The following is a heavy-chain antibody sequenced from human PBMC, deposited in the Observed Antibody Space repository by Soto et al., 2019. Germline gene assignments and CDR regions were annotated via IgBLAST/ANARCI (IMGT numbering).Heavy chain of an antibody. Sequence: QVQLVESGGGGVQPATSLRLSCAASGFTFSDYAMHWFRQAPGKGLEWVAVSSYDGRYKFYADSVQGRFTISRDDSKNTLDLQVNSLRAEDTAVYYCARPTIAARPSPIDYWGQGTLVTVSS. V-gene: IGHV3-30*04. D-gene: IGHD6-6*01. CDR1: GFTFSDYA. CDR2: SSYDGRYK. CDR3: ARPTIAARPSPIDY. J-gene: IGHJ4*02.